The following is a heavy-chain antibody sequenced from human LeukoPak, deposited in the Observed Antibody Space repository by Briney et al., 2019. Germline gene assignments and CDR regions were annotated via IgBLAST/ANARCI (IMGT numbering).Heavy chain of an antibody. CDR2: ISSSGSTI. CDR1: GFTFSDYY. J-gene: IGHJ5*02. V-gene: IGHV3-11*01. CDR3: ARDLGSMVRGVQYNWFDP. Sequence: GGSLRLSCAASGFTFSDYYMSWIRQAPGKGLEWVSYISSSGSTIYYADSVKGRFTISRDNAKNSLYLQMNSLRAEDTAVYYCARDLGSMVRGVQYNWFDPWGQGTLVTVSS. D-gene: IGHD3-10*01.